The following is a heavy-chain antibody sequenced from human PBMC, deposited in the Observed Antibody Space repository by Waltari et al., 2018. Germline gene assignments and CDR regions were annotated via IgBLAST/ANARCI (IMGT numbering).Heavy chain of an antibody. J-gene: IGHJ5*02. CDR2: IYTSGST. CDR3: ARYSSGWYGANWFDP. V-gene: IGHV4-4*09. Sequence: QVQLQESGPGLVKPSETLSITCTVSGGSISSYYWSWIRQPPGKGLEWIGYIYTSGSTNYNPSRKSRVTISVDTSKNQFSLKLSSVTAADTAVYYCARYSSGWYGANWFDPWGQGTLVTVSS. D-gene: IGHD6-19*01. CDR1: GGSISSYY.